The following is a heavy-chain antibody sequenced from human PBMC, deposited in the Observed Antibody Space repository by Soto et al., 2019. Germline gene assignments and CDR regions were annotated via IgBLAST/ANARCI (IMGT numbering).Heavy chain of an antibody. V-gene: IGHV3-23*01. J-gene: IGHJ5*02. CDR3: AKAGGSGSYYIRGWFDH. CDR1: GFTFSSYA. CDR2: ISGSGGST. D-gene: IGHD3-10*01. Sequence: EVQLLESGGGLVKPGGSLRLSCAASGFTFSSYAMSWVRQAPGKGLEWVSAISGSGGSTYYADSVKGRFTISRDNSKNSLYLQMNSLRAEDTAVYYCAKAGGSGSYYIRGWFDHWGQGTLVTVSS.